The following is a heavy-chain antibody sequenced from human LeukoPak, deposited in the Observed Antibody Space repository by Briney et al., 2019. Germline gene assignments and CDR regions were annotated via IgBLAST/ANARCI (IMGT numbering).Heavy chain of an antibody. CDR2: ISGSGGST. V-gene: IGHV3-23*01. CDR1: GFTFSSYA. CDR3: AKAGYGSGSYFTFDY. D-gene: IGHD3-10*01. J-gene: IGHJ4*02. Sequence: GGSLRLSCAASGFTFSSYAMSWVRQAPGKGLEWVSAISGSGGSTYYADSVKGRFTISRDNSKNTLYLQMNSLRAEDTAVYYCAKAGYGSGSYFTFDYWGQGTLVTVSS.